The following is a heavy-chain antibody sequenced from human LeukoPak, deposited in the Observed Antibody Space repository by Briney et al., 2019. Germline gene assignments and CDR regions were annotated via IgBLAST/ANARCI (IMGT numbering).Heavy chain of an antibody. D-gene: IGHD2-2*01. CDR3: ARALIVVVPAARPDAFDI. J-gene: IGHJ3*02. Sequence: GASVKVSCKASGFSFISYYMHWVRQAPGQGLEWMGIINPSGGSTSYAQKFQGRVTMTRDTSTSTVYMELSSLRSEDTAVYYCARALIVVVPAARPDAFDIWGQGTMVTVSS. CDR1: GFSFISYY. V-gene: IGHV1-46*01. CDR2: INPSGGST.